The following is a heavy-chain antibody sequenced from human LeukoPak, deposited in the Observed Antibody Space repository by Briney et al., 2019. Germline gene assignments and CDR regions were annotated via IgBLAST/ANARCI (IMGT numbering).Heavy chain of an antibody. Sequence: GGSLRLSCAASGFTFSGSAMHWVRQASGKGLEWVGRIRSKANSYATAYAASVKGRFTISRDDSKNTAYLQMNSLKTEDAAVYYCTSLGGYPDYWGQGTLVTVSS. CDR1: GFTFSGSA. CDR2: IRSKANSYAT. J-gene: IGHJ4*02. CDR3: TSLGGYPDY. V-gene: IGHV3-73*01. D-gene: IGHD5-12*01.